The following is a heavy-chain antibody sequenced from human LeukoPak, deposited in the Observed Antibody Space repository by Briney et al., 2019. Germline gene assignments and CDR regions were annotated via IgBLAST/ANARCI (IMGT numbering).Heavy chain of an antibody. CDR1: GFTFSSYG. CDR2: IWYDGSNK. J-gene: IGHJ4*02. CDR3: VIGGFGVVTPYGWDY. D-gene: IGHD3-3*01. V-gene: IGHV3-33*01. Sequence: HPGGSLRLSCAASGFTFSSYGLHWVRQVPGKGLEWVAVIWYDGSNKYYADFVKGRFTISRDNSKNTLYLQMNSLRAEDTAVYYCVIGGFGVVTPYGWDYWGQGTLVTVSS.